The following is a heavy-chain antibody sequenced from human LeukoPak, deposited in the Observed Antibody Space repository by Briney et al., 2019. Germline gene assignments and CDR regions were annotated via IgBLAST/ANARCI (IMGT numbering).Heavy chain of an antibody. CDR1: GFTFSSSA. CDR2: ISNNGGYT. Sequence: GGSLRLSSAASGFTFSSSAMSWVRQAPGKGLEWVSAISNNGGYTYYADSVQGRFTISRDNSKSTLCLQMNSLRAEDTAVYYCAKQLGYCSDGSCYFPYWGQGTLVTVSS. CDR3: AKQLGYCSDGSCYFPY. J-gene: IGHJ4*02. V-gene: IGHV3-23*01. D-gene: IGHD2-15*01.